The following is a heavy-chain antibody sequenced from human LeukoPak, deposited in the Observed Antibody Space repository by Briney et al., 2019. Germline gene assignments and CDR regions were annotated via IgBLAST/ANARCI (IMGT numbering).Heavy chain of an antibody. CDR1: GFTFSSYG. CDR3: AKDVPTAYFDY. V-gene: IGHV3-33*06. D-gene: IGHD2-2*01. CDR2: IWYDGSNK. J-gene: IGHJ4*02. Sequence: GRSLRLSCAASGFTFSSYGMHWVRQAPGQGLEWVAVIWYDGSNKYYADSVKGRFTISRDNSKNTLYLQMNSLRAEDTAVYYCAKDVPTAYFDYWGQGSLVTVSS.